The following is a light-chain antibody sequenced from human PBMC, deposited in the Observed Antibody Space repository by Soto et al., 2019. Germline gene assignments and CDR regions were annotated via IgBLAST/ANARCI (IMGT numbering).Light chain of an antibody. Sequence: QLVLTQPPSASGTPGQRVTISCSGSSSNIGSNYVYWYQQLPGTAPKLLIYRNNQRPSGVPDRFSGSKSGTSASLAISGLRSEDEADYYCAAWDESLSGQVFGGGTKLTVL. V-gene: IGLV1-47*01. J-gene: IGLJ2*01. CDR2: RNN. CDR3: AAWDESLSGQV. CDR1: SSNIGSNY.